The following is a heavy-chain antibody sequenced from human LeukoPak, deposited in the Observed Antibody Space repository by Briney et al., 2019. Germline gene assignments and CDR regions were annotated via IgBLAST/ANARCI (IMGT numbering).Heavy chain of an antibody. CDR3: ARDPYCSSTSCYILDY. CDR2: ISSSSSYI. V-gene: IGHV3-21*01. D-gene: IGHD2-2*01. J-gene: IGHJ4*02. CDR1: GFTFSSYS. Sequence: GGSLRLSCAASGFTFSSYSMNWVRQAPGKGLEWVSSISSSSSYIYYADSVEGRFTISRDYAKNSLYLQMNSLRAEDTAVYYCARDPYCSSTSCYILDYWGQGTLVTVSS.